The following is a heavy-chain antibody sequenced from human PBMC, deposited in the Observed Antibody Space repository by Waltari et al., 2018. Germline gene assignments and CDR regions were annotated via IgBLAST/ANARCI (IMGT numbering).Heavy chain of an antibody. CDR3: ARWDSPGRYFGD. CDR1: GDSITSSF. V-gene: IGHV4-4*09. D-gene: IGHD3-10*01. CDR2: IHPSGRT. Sequence: QVQLQESGPGLVKPSETLSLTCRVSGDSITSSFWNWVRQPPGKGLEWIGYIHPSGRTNCNPSLKRRVTMSVDTSKSQFSLKLTSVTAADTAVYYCARWDSPGRYFGDWGQGNPVTVSS. J-gene: IGHJ4*02.